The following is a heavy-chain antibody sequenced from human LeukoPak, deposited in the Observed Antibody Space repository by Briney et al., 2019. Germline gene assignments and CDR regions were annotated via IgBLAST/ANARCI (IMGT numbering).Heavy chain of an antibody. CDR1: GFTFSSYA. D-gene: IGHD1-7*01. V-gene: IGHV3-64*01. Sequence: GGSLRLSCAASGFTFSSYAIHWVRQATGKGLEFVSAINRYGDSTYYANSVKGRFTISRDDSKNTVYLQMGSLRAEDMAVYYCARDLGITGTTRSDYWGQGTLVTVSS. CDR2: INRYGDST. CDR3: ARDLGITGTTRSDY. J-gene: IGHJ4*02.